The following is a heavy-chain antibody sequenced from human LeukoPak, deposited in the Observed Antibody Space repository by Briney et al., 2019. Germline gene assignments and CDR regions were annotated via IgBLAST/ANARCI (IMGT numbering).Heavy chain of an antibody. D-gene: IGHD5-24*01. Sequence: PGGSLRLSCAASGFTVSSNYMSWVRQAPGKGLEWVSTITKSGDQTHYADSVRGLFTISRDIFKNTLYLQMNSLRAEDTAVYHCVKSAGKDGYRDVFDIWGQGTVVTVPS. CDR3: VKSAGKDGYRDVFDI. V-gene: IGHV3-53*01. CDR1: GFTVSSNY. CDR2: ITKSGDQT. J-gene: IGHJ3*02.